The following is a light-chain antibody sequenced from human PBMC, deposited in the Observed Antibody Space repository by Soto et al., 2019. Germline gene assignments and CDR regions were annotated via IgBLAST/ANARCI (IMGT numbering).Light chain of an antibody. CDR3: QQFNNYPLS. V-gene: IGKV1-9*01. CDR1: QGISSY. CDR2: AAS. Sequence: DIQLTQSPSFLSASVGDKVTNTCRASQGISSYLAWYQQKPGKAPKLLICAASTLQSGVPSRFSGSGSGTEFTLTINSLQPEDFATYYCQQFNNYPLSFGGGTKVEI. J-gene: IGKJ4*01.